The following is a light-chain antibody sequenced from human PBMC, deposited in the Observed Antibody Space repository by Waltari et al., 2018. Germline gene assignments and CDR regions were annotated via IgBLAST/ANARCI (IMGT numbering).Light chain of an antibody. V-gene: IGLV2-11*01. Sequence: QSALTQPRSVSGSPGQSVTISCTGTSSDVGGYNSVPWSQQDPGKAPKLLIFDVSERPSGVSDRFSGSKSGNTASLTISGLQAEDEADYHCCSFAAGNTVIFGGGTKLTVV. CDR2: DVS. CDR3: CSFAAGNTVI. CDR1: SSDVGGYNS. J-gene: IGLJ2*01.